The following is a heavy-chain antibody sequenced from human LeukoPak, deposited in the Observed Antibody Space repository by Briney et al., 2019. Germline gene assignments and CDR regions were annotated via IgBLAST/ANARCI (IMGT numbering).Heavy chain of an antibody. Sequence: GGSLRLACAASGFTVSSNYMSWVRQAPGKGLEWVSVIYSGGSTYYADSVKGRFTISRDNSKNTLYLQMNSLRAEDTAVYYYAKRGGITREPWYYWGQGTLVTVSS. CDR2: IYSGGST. D-gene: IGHD3-10*01. CDR1: GFTVSSNY. J-gene: IGHJ4*02. CDR3: AKRGGITREPWYY. V-gene: IGHV3-66*04.